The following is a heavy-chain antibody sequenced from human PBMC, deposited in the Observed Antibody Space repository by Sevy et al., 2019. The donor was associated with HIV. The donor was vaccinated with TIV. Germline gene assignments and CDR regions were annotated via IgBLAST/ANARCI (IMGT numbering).Heavy chain of an antibody. CDR1: GFSFSNYG. J-gene: IGHJ6*02. D-gene: IGHD3-3*01. Sequence: GGSLRLSCAASGFSFSNYGMHWVRQAPGKGLDWVAFISHDGTKKYYLDSVKGRVTIYRDNSKNTVDLQMNSLSAENAALYYCAKDWRWQQQFYGMNVWGQGTRVTVSS. CDR3: AKDWRWQQQFYGMNV. V-gene: IGHV3-30*18. CDR2: ISHDGTKK.